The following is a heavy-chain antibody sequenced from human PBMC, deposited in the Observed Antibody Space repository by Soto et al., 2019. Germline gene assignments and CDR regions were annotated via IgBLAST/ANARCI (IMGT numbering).Heavy chain of an antibody. Sequence: SETLSLTCTVSGGSISSGGYYWSWIRQHPGKGLEWIGYIYYSGSTYYNPSLKSRVTISVDTSKNQFSLKLSSVTAADTAVYYYARGSEGPRFDYWSQGTLVTVSS. V-gene: IGHV4-31*03. CDR2: IYYSGST. CDR1: GGSISSGGYY. CDR3: ARGSEGPRFDY. J-gene: IGHJ4*02.